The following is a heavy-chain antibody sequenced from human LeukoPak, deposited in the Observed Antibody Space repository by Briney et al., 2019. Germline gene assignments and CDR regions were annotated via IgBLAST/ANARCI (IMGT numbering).Heavy chain of an antibody. CDR2: IKQDGSEK. D-gene: IGHD1-7*01. J-gene: IGHJ4*02. V-gene: IGHV3-7*01. Sequence: GGSLRLSCAASGLTFSNYWMSWVRQAPGKGLEWVANIKQDGSEKYYVNSVKGRFTISRDNAKNSLYLQMNSLRAEDTAIYYCAREDDWNYEDYWGQGTLVTVSS. CDR1: GLTFSNYW. CDR3: AREDDWNYEDY.